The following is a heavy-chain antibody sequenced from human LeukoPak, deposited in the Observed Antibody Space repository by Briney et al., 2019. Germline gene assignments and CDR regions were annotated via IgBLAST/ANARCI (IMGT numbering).Heavy chain of an antibody. CDR1: GGSFSGYY. CDR3: ARLAALDAFDI. V-gene: IGHV4-34*01. D-gene: IGHD6-6*01. Sequence: SETLSLTCAVYGGSFSGYYWSWIRQPPGKGPEWIGEINHSGSTNYNPSLKSRVTISVDTSKNQFSLKLSSVTAADTAVYYCARLAALDAFDIWGQGTMVTVSS. CDR2: INHSGST. J-gene: IGHJ3*02.